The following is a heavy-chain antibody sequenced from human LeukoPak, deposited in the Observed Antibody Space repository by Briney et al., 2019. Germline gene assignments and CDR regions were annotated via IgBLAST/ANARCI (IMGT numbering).Heavy chain of an antibody. D-gene: IGHD3-9*01. J-gene: IGHJ4*02. V-gene: IGHV4-4*02. CDR3: GKTDIYFNPIDY. CDR1: GFTVSSNY. CDR2: IHRAGRT. Sequence: AGGSLRLSCAASGFTVSSNYMSWVRQPPGQGLEWIGEIHRAGRTRYNPSLKSRVTISMDYSKNQFSLKLTSVTAADTAIYYCGKTDIYFNPIDYWGPGSLVTVSS.